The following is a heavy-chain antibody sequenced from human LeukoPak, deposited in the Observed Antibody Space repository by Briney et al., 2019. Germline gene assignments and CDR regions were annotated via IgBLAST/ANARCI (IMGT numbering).Heavy chain of an antibody. V-gene: IGHV3-23*01. J-gene: IGHJ4*02. CDR2: ISGSGGST. CDR3: ARDADHYDSSGYDQNDY. Sequence: GGSLRLSCAASGFTFSSYAMSWVRQAPGKGLEWVSAISGSGGSTYYADSVKGRFTISRDNSKNTLYLQMNSLRAEDTAVYYCARDADHYDSSGYDQNDYWGQGTLVTVSS. D-gene: IGHD3-22*01. CDR1: GFTFSSYA.